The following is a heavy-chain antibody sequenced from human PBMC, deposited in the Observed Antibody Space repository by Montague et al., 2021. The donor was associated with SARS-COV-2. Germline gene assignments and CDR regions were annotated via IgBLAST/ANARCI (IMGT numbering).Heavy chain of an antibody. D-gene: IGHD3-22*01. J-gene: IGHJ4*02. V-gene: IGHV4-34*01. Sequence: SETLSLTCAVYGGSITDYYWSWIRQPPGKGLEWIGEINHRETSTSNPSLKSRVSISIDTSKNQFSLYLGSVTAAATAVYYCARGRQHFNMIVVVMTGGEYYFDYWAQGTLVTVSS. CDR2: INHRETS. CDR3: ARGRQHFNMIVVVMTGGEYYFDY. CDR1: GGSITDYY.